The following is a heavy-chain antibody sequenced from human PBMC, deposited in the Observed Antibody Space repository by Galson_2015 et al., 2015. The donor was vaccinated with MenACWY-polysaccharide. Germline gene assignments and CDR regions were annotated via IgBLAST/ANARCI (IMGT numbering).Heavy chain of an antibody. Sequence: SLRLSCAASGFTFNSNAMGWVRQAPGKGLEWVSVINGNGDDKYYTGSVKGRFTISRDNSKNTLYLQMNSLRAEDTAVYYCVKGATVRGPALLILFDYWGQASLVTVSS. CDR3: VKGATVRGPALLILFDY. CDR2: INGNGDDK. V-gene: IGHV3-23*01. J-gene: IGHJ4*02. CDR1: GFTFNSNA. D-gene: IGHD5-24*01.